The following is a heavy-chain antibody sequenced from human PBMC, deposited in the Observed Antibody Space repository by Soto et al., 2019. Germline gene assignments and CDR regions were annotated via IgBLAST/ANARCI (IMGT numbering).Heavy chain of an antibody. V-gene: IGHV4-30-2*01. CDR2: IYHSGST. CDR1: GGSISSGGYS. J-gene: IGHJ4*02. CDR3: ARTPVAGSPNHASDY. D-gene: IGHD6-19*01. Sequence: PSETLSLTCAVSGGSISSGGYSWSWIRQPPGKGLEWIGYIYHSGSTYYNPSLKSRVTISVDKSKNQFSLKLSSVTAADTAVYYCARTPVAGSPNHASDYWGQGTLVTVSS.